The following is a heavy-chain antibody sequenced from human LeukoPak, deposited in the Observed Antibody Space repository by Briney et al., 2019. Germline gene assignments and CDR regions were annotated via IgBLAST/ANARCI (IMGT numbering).Heavy chain of an antibody. V-gene: IGHV3-7*01. CDR3: AREWRGSCYF. CDR1: GFTFSNYW. J-gene: IGHJ4*02. Sequence: GGSLRLSCAASGFTFSNYWMSWVRQAPGKGLEWVANIKQDGSEKHYVDSVKGRFTISGDNAKDSLYLQMNSLRAEDTAVYYCAREWRGSCYFRGQGTLVTVSS. D-gene: IGHD2-15*01. CDR2: IKQDGSEK.